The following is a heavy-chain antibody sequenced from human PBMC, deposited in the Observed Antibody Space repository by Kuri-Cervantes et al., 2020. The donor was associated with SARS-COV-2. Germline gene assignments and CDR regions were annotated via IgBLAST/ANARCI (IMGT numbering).Heavy chain of an antibody. CDR3: ATASKGYSSSWGILGY. D-gene: IGHD6-13*01. V-gene: IGHV3-64*01. J-gene: IGHJ4*02. Sequence: GESLKISCAASGFIFSNYAMHWVRQAPGKELEQVAAISDDGTSTLYLNSVRGRFIISRDNSKNTLYLQMNSLGAEDTAVYYCATASKGYSSSWGILGYWGQGTLVTVSS. CDR1: GFIFSNYA. CDR2: ISDDGTST.